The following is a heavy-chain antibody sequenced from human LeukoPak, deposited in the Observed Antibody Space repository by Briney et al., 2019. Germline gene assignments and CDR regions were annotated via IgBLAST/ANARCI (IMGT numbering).Heavy chain of an antibody. CDR1: GYTFTSYG. Sequence: ASVKVSCKASGYTFTSYGISWVRQAPGQGLEWMGWISAYNGNTNYAQKLQGRVTMTTDTSTSAAYMELRSLRSDDTAVYYGARASGSYFSFDYWGQGTLVTVSS. V-gene: IGHV1-18*01. D-gene: IGHD1-26*01. CDR3: ARASGSYFSFDY. CDR2: ISAYNGNT. J-gene: IGHJ4*02.